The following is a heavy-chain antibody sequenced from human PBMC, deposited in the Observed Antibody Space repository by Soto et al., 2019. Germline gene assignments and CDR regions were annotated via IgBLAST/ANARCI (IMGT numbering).Heavy chain of an antibody. Sequence: SETLSRTCTVSGGSISSGGYYWSWIRQHPGKGLEWIGYIYHSGTTYYNPSLKSRVTISVDTSKNQFSLKLTSVTAADTAVYYCARTLYASGWHFDYWGRGTLVTVSS. D-gene: IGHD6-19*01. CDR3: ARTLYASGWHFDY. CDR1: GGSISSGGYY. CDR2: IYHSGTT. J-gene: IGHJ4*02. V-gene: IGHV4-31*03.